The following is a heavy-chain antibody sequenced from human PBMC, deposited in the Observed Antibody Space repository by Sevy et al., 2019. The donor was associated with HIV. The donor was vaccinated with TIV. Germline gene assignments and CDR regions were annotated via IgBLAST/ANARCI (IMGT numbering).Heavy chain of an antibody. J-gene: IGHJ3*02. Sequence: GGSLRLSCAAPGFTFSSYWMSWVRQAPGKGLEWVANIKQDGSEKYYVDSVKGRFTISRDNAKNSLYLQMNSLRAEDTAVYYCARSSGYYTHDAFDIWGQGTMVTVSS. CDR3: ARSSGYYTHDAFDI. V-gene: IGHV3-7*01. CDR1: GFTFSSYW. D-gene: IGHD3-3*01. CDR2: IKQDGSEK.